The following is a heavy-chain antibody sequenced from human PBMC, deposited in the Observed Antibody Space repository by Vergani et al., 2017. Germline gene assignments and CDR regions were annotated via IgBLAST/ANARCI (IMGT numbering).Heavy chain of an antibody. CDR1: GFTFSSYS. CDR3: ASYYGSGSYYNYDY. CDR2: ISNSSSYI. Sequence: EVQLVESGGGLVKPGGSLRLSCAASGFTFSSYSMNWVRQAPGKGLEWVSSISNSSSYIYYADSVKGRFTISRDNAKNSLYLQMNSLRAEDTAVYYCASYYGSGSYYNYDYWGQGTLVTVSS. D-gene: IGHD3-10*01. V-gene: IGHV3-21*01. J-gene: IGHJ4*02.